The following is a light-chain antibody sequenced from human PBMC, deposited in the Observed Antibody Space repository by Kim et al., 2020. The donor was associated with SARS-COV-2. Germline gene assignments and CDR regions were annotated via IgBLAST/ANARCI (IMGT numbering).Light chain of an antibody. V-gene: IGKV1-6*01. CDR1: QGIRND. J-gene: IGKJ2*01. Sequence: SASVGDRGTIPCRASQGIRNDLGWYQQKPGKAPKLLIYAASSLQSGVPSRFSGSGSGTDFTLTISSLQPEDFATYYCLQDYNYPYTFGQGTKLEI. CDR3: LQDYNYPYT. CDR2: AAS.